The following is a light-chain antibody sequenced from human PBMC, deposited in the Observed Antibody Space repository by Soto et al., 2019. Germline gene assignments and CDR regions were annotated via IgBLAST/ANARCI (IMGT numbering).Light chain of an antibody. J-gene: IGKJ2*01. CDR1: QSLLHSHGNNH. Sequence: DIVMTQSPLSLHVNPGEPDSISCRSRQSLLHSHGNNHLDWYLQKPGQAAKLLIYRGSSRASGVTDRFSGSGSDTEFTLKIGRGEAEDVAIYYCMQARQTPYTFGQGTKL. CDR2: RGS. V-gene: IGKV2-28*01. CDR3: MQARQTPYT.